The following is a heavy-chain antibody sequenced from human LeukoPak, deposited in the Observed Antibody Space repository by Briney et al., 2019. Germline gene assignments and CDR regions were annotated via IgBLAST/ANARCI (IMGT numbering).Heavy chain of an antibody. CDR3: VRRRMLRTRWNYYDSSGYSIYFDY. V-gene: IGHV4-4*02. J-gene: IGHJ4*02. CDR1: GGSISGSNW. D-gene: IGHD3-22*01. Sequence: PSGTLSLTCAVSGGSISGSNWWSWVRQSPGKGLEWIGEIYHSGSTNYNPSLKSRVTISVDTSKNQFSLKLSSETAADTAVYYCVRRRMLRTRWNYYDSSGYSIYFDYWGQGTLVTVSS. CDR2: IYHSGST.